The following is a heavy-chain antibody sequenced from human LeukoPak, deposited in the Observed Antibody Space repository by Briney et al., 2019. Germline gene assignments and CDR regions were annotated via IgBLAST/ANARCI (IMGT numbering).Heavy chain of an antibody. V-gene: IGHV3-30*02. CDR1: GFTFGSYG. Sequence: GGSLRLSCAASGFTFGSYGMHWVRQAPGKGLEWVAFIRYDGSNKYYADSVKGRFTISRDNSKNTLYLQMNSLRAEDTAVYYCARAGFTMVRGVIIYFDYWGQGTLVTVSS. CDR3: ARAGFTMVRGVIIYFDY. J-gene: IGHJ4*02. D-gene: IGHD3-10*01. CDR2: IRYDGSNK.